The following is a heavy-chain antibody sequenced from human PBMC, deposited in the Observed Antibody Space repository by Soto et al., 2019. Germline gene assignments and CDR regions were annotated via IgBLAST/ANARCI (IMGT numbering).Heavy chain of an antibody. V-gene: IGHV4-59*08. CDR1: GGSMRNYF. CDR2: IHYSGTT. D-gene: IGHD4-17*01. J-gene: IGHJ6*02. CDR3: ARASSTVYYYYGMDV. Sequence: PSETLSLTCTVSGGSMRNYFWTWIRQPPGKGLEWIGYIHYSGTTSFFPSYNPSLRSRVTISVDTSKNQFSLKLSSVTAADTAVYYCARASSTVYYYYGMDVWGQGTTVTVSS.